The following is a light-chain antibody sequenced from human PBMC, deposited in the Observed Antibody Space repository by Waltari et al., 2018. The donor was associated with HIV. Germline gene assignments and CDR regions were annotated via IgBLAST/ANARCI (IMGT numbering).Light chain of an antibody. CDR3: ASWDDNLSGWV. CDR1: RSNIGSNY. CDR2: RSD. Sequence: QSVLTQPPSASGTPGQSVSIPCSGSRSNIGSNYVYWYQHLPGTTPKVVIYRSDQRPSGVPDRFSGSNSGTSASLAISGLRSEDEAHYYCASWDDNLSGWVFGGGTKLTVL. J-gene: IGLJ3*02. V-gene: IGLV1-47*01.